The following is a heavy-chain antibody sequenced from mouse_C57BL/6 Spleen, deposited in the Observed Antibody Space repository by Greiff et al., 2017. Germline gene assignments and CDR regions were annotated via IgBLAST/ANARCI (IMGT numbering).Heavy chain of an antibody. CDR2: IYPGDGDT. Sequence: VQLQQPGPELVKPGASVKISCKASGYAFSSSWMNWVKQRPGKGLEWIGRIYPGDGDTNYNGKFKGKATLTADKSSSTAYMQLSSLTSEDSAVYFCAREPSYYYGSSYYFDYWGQGTTLTVSS. CDR1: GYAFSSSW. J-gene: IGHJ2*01. D-gene: IGHD1-1*01. V-gene: IGHV1-82*01. CDR3: AREPSYYYGSSYYFDY.